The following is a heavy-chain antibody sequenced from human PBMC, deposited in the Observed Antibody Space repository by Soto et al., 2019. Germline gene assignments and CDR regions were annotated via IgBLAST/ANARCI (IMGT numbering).Heavy chain of an antibody. V-gene: IGHV3-23*01. Sequence: GGSLRLSCAASGFTFSRHVMKWVRQAPGKGLEWVSLIGESGTPTYYADSVKGRFTISRDNSGNTLFLEMYSLRAEDTAVYYCARYIPGVRYYGMDVWGQGTTVSVSS. CDR3: ARYIPGVRYYGMDV. CDR1: GFTFSRHV. D-gene: IGHD2-2*01. J-gene: IGHJ6*02. CDR2: IGESGTPT.